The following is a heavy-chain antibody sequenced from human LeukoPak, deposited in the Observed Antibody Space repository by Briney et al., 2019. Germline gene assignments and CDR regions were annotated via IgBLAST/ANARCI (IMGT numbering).Heavy chain of an antibody. Sequence: SETLSLTCTVSGGSISSYYWSWIRQPPGKGLEWIGYIYYSGSTNYNPSLKSRVTISVKTSKNQFSLKLSSVTAADTAVYYCARGQQLRYFDWLYLPYYYYYYMDVWGKGTTVTVSS. CDR3: ARGQQLRYFDWLYLPYYYYYYMDV. CDR2: IYYSGST. V-gene: IGHV4-59*01. D-gene: IGHD3-9*01. J-gene: IGHJ6*03. CDR1: GGSISSYY.